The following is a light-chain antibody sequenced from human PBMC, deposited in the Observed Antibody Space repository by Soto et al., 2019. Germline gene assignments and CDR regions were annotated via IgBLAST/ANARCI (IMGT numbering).Light chain of an antibody. CDR3: QQYGSSSWT. V-gene: IGKV3-20*01. CDR2: GAS. J-gene: IGKJ1*01. Sequence: ETMMTQSPDTLSVSLGERATLSCRASQSLRSSLAWYQQKPGQAPGLLIYGASSRATGIPDRFSGSGSGTDFTLTISRLEPEDFAVYYCQQYGSSSWTFGQGTKVDIK. CDR1: QSLRSS.